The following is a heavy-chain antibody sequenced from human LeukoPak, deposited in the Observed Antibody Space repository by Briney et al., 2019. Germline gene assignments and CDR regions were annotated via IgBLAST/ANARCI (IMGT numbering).Heavy chain of an antibody. J-gene: IGHJ6*03. V-gene: IGHV3-30*03. Sequence: GRSLRLSCIGSGFDLDYYGMHWVRQSPGRGLEWVAVVSADGSGRYYAEFVKGRFTISRDNSKNTLYLQMNSLRAEDTAVYYCARGVTGYYYYMDVWGKGTTVTVSS. CDR3: ARGVTGYYYYMDV. D-gene: IGHD1-20*01. CDR2: VSADGSGR. CDR1: GFDLDYYG.